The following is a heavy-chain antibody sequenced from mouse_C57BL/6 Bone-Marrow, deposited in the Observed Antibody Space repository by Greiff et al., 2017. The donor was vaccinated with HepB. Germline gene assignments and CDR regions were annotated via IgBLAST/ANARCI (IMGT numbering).Heavy chain of an antibody. CDR1: GYTFTSYW. J-gene: IGHJ1*03. Sequence: QVQLQQPGAELVKPGASVKMSCKASGYTFTSYWITWVKQRPGQGLEWIGDIYPGSGSTNYNEKFKSKATLTVDTSSSTAYMQLSSLTSEDSAVYYCARYYGSSYVWYFDVWGTGTTVTVSS. V-gene: IGHV1-55*01. CDR3: ARYYGSSYVWYFDV. D-gene: IGHD1-1*01. CDR2: IYPGSGST.